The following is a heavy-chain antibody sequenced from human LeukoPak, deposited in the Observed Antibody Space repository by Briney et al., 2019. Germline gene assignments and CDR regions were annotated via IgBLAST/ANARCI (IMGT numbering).Heavy chain of an antibody. CDR1: GFTFSSCG. V-gene: IGHV3-33*05. J-gene: IGHJ4*02. D-gene: IGHD4-11*01. CDR3: ARVRPGSNYVDFDY. Sequence: PGGSLRLSCAASGFTFSSCGMRWVRQAPGKGLEWVAVISYDGSNKYYAGSVKGRFTISRDNSKSTLYLQMNSLRAEDTAVYYCARVRPGSNYVDFDYWGQGTLVTVSS. CDR2: ISYDGSNK.